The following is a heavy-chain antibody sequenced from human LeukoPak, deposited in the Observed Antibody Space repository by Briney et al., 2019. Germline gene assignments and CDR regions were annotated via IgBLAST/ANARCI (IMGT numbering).Heavy chain of an antibody. D-gene: IGHD2-21*02. CDR3: ANQLLAYCGGDCYSNAFDI. V-gene: IGHV6-1*01. J-gene: IGHJ3*02. CDR2: TYYRSKWYN. Sequence: SQTLSLTCAISGDSVSSNSAAWNWIRQSPSRGLEWLGRTYYRSKWYNDYAVSVKSRITINPDTSKNQFSLQLNSVTPKDTAVYYCANQLLAYCGGDCYSNAFDIWGQGTMVTVSS. CDR1: GDSVSSNSAA.